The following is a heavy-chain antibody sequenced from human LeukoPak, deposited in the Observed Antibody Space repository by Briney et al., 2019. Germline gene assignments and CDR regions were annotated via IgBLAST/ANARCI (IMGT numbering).Heavy chain of an antibody. CDR3: GGGH. D-gene: IGHD2-15*01. CDR1: GFTFSNFA. Sequence: PGGSLRLSCAASGFTFSNFAMIWVRQAPGKGLEWVSAISGSGDKTHYADSVKGRFTISRDNSKSVLYMQLNNLRLEDTAVYYWGGGHWGRGTLVTVSS. V-gene: IGHV3-23*01. J-gene: IGHJ4*02. CDR2: ISGSGDKT.